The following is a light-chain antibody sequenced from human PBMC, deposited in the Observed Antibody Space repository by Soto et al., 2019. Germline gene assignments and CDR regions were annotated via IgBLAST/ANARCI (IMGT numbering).Light chain of an antibody. CDR1: SSDVGGYNY. CDR3: SSYMSSNYV. V-gene: IGLV2-14*01. J-gene: IGLJ1*01. CDR2: EVS. Sequence: QSVLTQPASVSGSPGQSITISCTGTSSDVGGYNYVSWYQQHPGKAPKLMIYEVSNRPSGISNRFSGSKSGNTASLTISGLQAEDEADYYCSSYMSSNYVFGTGTKVTVL.